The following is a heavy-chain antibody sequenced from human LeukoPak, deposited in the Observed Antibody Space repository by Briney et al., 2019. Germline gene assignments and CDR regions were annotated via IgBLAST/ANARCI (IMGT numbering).Heavy chain of an antibody. CDR3: ARDEATGTTGGLDY. CDR1: GGSISSSNW. J-gene: IGHJ4*02. Sequence: PSETLSLTCAVSGGSISSSNWWSWVRQPPGKGLEWIGEIYHSGSTYYNPSLKGRVTISVDTSKNQFSLKLSSVTAADTAVYYCARDEATGTTGGLDYWGQGTLVTVSS. V-gene: IGHV4-4*02. CDR2: IYHSGST. D-gene: IGHD1-1*01.